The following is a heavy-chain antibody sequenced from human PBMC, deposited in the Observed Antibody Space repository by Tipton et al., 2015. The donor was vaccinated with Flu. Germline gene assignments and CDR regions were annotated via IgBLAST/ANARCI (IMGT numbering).Heavy chain of an antibody. CDR2: INHSGTT. V-gene: IGHV4-34*01. J-gene: IGHJ6*02. CDR3: ARDLWNDRRAYYYYGVDV. CDR1: GGSFSGYY. D-gene: IGHD1-1*01. Sequence: TLSLTCAVYGGSFSGYYWSWIRQPPGKGLEWIGEINHSGTTNYSPSLKSRVTISIDASKNQFSLDMTSLTAADTAVYYCARDLWNDRRAYYYYGVDVWGQGTTVTVPS.